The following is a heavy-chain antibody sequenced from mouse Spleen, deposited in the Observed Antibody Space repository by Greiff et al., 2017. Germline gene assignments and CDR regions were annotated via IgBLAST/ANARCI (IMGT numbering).Heavy chain of an antibody. Sequence: VKLMESGAELVRPGASVTLSCKASGYTFTDYEMHWVKQTPVHGLEWIGAIDPETGGTAYNQKFKGKAILTADKSSSTAYMELRSLTSEDSAVYYCHMITGDYWGQGTTLTVSS. CDR1: GYTFTDYE. D-gene: IGHD2-4*01. J-gene: IGHJ2*01. CDR2: IDPETGGT. CDR3: HMITGDY. V-gene: IGHV1-15*01.